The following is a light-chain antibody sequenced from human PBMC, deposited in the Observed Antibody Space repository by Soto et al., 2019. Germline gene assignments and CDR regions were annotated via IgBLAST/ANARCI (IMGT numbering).Light chain of an antibody. V-gene: IGLV2-14*01. J-gene: IGLJ2*01. CDR3: SSYVNYNTFVI. CDR2: EVS. Sequence: QSALTQPASVSGSPGQSITISCSGTSRDVGGYNYASWHQQHPGKAPKVIITEVSNRPSGVSNRFSGSKSGNTASLTISGLQAEDEADYYCSSYVNYNTFVIFGGGTK. CDR1: SRDVGGYNY.